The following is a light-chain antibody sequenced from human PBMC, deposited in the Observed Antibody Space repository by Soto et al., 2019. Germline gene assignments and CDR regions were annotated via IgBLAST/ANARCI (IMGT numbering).Light chain of an antibody. CDR3: QQTYISPIT. V-gene: IGKV1-39*01. Sequence: DIQMTQSPSSLSASVGDRVTISCRASQSISNYLIWIQQKPGKAPNLLIYGASTLQSGVPSRFSGSGSGTDFTLTISSLQPEDFATYVCQQTYISPITFGQGTGLEIK. J-gene: IGKJ5*01. CDR1: QSISNY. CDR2: GAS.